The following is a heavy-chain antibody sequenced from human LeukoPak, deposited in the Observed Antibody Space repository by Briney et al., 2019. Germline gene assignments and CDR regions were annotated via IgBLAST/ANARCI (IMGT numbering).Heavy chain of an antibody. V-gene: IGHV4-59*01. J-gene: IGHJ6*04. CDR3: ARDRAAGFYYYYGMDV. Sequence: PSETLSLTCTVSGGSISSYYWSWIRQPPGKGLEWIGYIYYSGSTNYNPSLKSRVTISVDTSKNQFSLKLSSVTAADTAVYYCARDRAAGFYYYYGMDVWGKGTRSPSPQ. CDR2: IYYSGST. CDR1: GGSISSYY. D-gene: IGHD6-13*01.